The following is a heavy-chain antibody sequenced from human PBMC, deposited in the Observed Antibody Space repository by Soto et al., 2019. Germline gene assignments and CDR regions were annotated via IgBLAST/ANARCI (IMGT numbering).Heavy chain of an antibody. CDR3: AKDPDY. CDR1: GLTIFSYA. V-gene: IGHV3-23*01. CDR2: ISGSGGST. Sequence: WGLPRPSCGSSGLTIFSYAMSWVRQAPGKGLEWVSAISGSGGSTYYADSVKGRFTISRDNSKNTLYLQMNSLRAEDTAVYYCAKDPDYWGQGTLVTVSS. J-gene: IGHJ4*02.